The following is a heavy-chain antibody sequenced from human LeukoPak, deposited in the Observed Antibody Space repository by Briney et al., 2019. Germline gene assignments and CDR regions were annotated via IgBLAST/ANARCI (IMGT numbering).Heavy chain of an antibody. CDR2: ISYDGSNK. CDR3: TTPRIRKVGNSIKISVSNFDY. Sequence: GGSLRLSCAASGFTFSSYAIHWVRQAPGKGLEWVAVISYDGSNKYYADSVKGRFTISRDNSKNTLYLQMNSLKNEDTGMYYCTTPRIRKVGNSIKISVSNFDYWGQGTLVTVSS. J-gene: IGHJ4*02. CDR1: GFTFSSYA. V-gene: IGHV3-30*04. D-gene: IGHD1-14*01.